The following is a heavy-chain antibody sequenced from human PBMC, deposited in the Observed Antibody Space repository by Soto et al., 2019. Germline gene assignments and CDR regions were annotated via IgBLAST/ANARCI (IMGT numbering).Heavy chain of an antibody. D-gene: IGHD3-22*01. CDR2: ISAYNGNT. J-gene: IGHJ6*02. V-gene: IGHV1-18*01. CDR3: ARWYYYDSSGYYYYYYGMDV. CDR1: GYTFTSYG. Sequence: QVQLVQSGAEVKKPGASVKVSCKASGYTFTSYGISWVRQAPGQGLEWMGWISAYNGNTNYAQKLQGRVTMTTDTSTSTAYMELRSLRSDDTAVYYCARWYYYDSSGYYYYYYGMDVLGQGTTVTVSS.